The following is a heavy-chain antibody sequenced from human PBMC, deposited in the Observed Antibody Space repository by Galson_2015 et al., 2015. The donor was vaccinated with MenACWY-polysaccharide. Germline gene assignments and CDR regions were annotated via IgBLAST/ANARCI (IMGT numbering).Heavy chain of an antibody. CDR3: ARRYCSGGSCYSHGWDV. J-gene: IGHJ6*02. CDR2: ISTSAITI. Sequence: SLRLSCAASGFTFSDYYMSWIRQAPGKGLEWIAYISTSAITIYYADSVKGRFTISRVDAKNSLYLQMNILRAEDTAVYYCARRYCSGGSCYSHGWDVWGRGTTVVVPS. CDR1: GFTFSDYY. V-gene: IGHV3-11*01. D-gene: IGHD2-15*01.